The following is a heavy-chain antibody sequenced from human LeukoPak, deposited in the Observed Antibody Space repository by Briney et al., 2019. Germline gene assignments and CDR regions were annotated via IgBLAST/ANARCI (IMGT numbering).Heavy chain of an antibody. Sequence: SETLSLTCTVSGGSISSYYWSWIRQPPGKGLEWIGYIYYSGSTNYYPSLKSRVTISVDTSKNQFSLKLSSVAAADTAVYYCARGSSSWYPRYYYYMDVWGKGTTVTVSS. CDR3: ARGSSSWYPRYYYYMDV. CDR2: IYYSGST. V-gene: IGHV4-59*01. CDR1: GGSISSYY. D-gene: IGHD6-13*01. J-gene: IGHJ6*03.